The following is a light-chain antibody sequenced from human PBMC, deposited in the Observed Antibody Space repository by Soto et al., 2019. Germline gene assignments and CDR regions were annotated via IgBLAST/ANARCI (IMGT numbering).Light chain of an antibody. CDR1: QSVLYSSNNKNY. CDR2: WAS. V-gene: IGKV4-1*01. Sequence: DIVMTQSPDSLAVSLGERATFNCRSSQSVLYSSNNKNYLAWYQQKPGQPPKLLIYWASTRESGVPDRFSGSGSGTDFTLTISSLQAEDGAVYYCQQYYSTPPAFGQGTKLEIK. CDR3: QQYYSTPPA. J-gene: IGKJ2*01.